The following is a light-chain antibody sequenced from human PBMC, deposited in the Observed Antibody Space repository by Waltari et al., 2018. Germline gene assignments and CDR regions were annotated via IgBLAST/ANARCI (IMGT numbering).Light chain of an antibody. Sequence: EIVMTQSPATLSVCPGERVTLSCRASQSVDRNLGWYQQKPGQAPRLVIYGASTRATGIPARFSGSGSGTDFTLTISSLQSEDFAVYYCQHYNNWPLTFGGGTKVEIK. CDR1: QSVDRN. CDR2: GAS. V-gene: IGKV3-15*01. CDR3: QHYNNWPLT. J-gene: IGKJ4*01.